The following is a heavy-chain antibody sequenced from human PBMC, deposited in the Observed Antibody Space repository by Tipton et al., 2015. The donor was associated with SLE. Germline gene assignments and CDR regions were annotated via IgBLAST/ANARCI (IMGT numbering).Heavy chain of an antibody. CDR1: GGSISSYY. D-gene: IGHD3-3*01. CDR3: AGDFGVVKIDY. V-gene: IGHV4-59*01. J-gene: IGHJ4*02. Sequence: TLSLTCTVSGGSISSYYWSWIRQPPGKGLEWIGYIYYSGSTNYNPSLKSRVTMSVDTSRDQFSLKLSSVTAADTAVYYCAGDFGVVKIDYWGQGTLVTVSS. CDR2: IYYSGST.